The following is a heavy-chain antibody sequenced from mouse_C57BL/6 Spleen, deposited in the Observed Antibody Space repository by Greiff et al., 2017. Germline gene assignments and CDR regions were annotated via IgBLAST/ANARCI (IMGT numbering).Heavy chain of an antibody. CDR3: ARPGSRGRYFDV. CDR1: GFTFSDYG. CDR2: ISSGSSTI. J-gene: IGHJ1*03. Sequence: EVQLQESGGGLVKPGGSLKLSCAASGFTFSDYGMHWVRQAPEKGLEWVAYISSGSSTIYYADTVKGRFTISRDIAKNTLFLQMTSLRSEDTAMYYCARPGSRGRYFDVWGTGTTVTVSS. V-gene: IGHV5-17*01. D-gene: IGHD1-1*01.